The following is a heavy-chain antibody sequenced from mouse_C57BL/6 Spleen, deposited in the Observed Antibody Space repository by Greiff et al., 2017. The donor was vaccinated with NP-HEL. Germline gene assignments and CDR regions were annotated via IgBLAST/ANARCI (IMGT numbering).Heavy chain of an antibody. CDR3: ARPYYYGSSYYFDY. CDR1: GYTFTSYW. V-gene: IGHV1-53*01. J-gene: IGHJ2*01. CDR2: INPSNGGT. Sequence: QVQLQQPGTELVKPGASVKLSCKASGYTFTSYWMHWVKQRPGQGLEWIGNINPSNGGTNYNEKFKSKATLTVDESSSTAYMTLSSLTSEDSAVYSCARPYYYGSSYYFDYWGQGTTLTVSS. D-gene: IGHD1-1*01.